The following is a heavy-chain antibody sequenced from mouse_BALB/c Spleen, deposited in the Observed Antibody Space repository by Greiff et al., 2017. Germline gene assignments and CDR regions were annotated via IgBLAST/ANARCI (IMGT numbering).Heavy chain of an antibody. Sequence: EVNLVESGGGLVQPGGSLRLSCATSGFTFTDYYMSWVRQPPGKALEWLGFIRNKANGYTTEYSASVKGRFTISRDNSQSILYLQMNTLRAEDSATYYCARDTSLGHWYFDVWGAGTTVTVSS. V-gene: IGHV7-3*02. J-gene: IGHJ1*01. CDR3: ARDTSLGHWYFDV. CDR2: IRNKANGYTT. CDR1: GFTFTDYY. D-gene: IGHD4-1*01.